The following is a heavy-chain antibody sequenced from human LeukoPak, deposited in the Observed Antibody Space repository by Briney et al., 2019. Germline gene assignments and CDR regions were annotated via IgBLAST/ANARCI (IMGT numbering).Heavy chain of an antibody. CDR2: ISSSSSYI. CDR3: ARGGLNYYDSSGYSGFDI. V-gene: IGHV3-21*01. CDR1: GFTFSSYS. D-gene: IGHD3-22*01. J-gene: IGHJ3*02. Sequence: PGGSLRLSCAASGFTFSSYSMNWVRQAPGKGLEWVSSISSSSSYIYYADSVKGRFTISRDNAKNSLYLQMNSLRAEDTAVYYCARGGLNYYDSSGYSGFDIWGQGTMVTVPS.